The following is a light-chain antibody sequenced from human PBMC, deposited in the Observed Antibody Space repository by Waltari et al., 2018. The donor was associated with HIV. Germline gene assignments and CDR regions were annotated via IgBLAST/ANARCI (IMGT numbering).Light chain of an antibody. CDR1: SSDVGGYNL. CDR2: EVS. Sequence: QSALTQPASVSGSPGQSITISCTGTSSDVGGYNLVSWYHQHPGKAPKLMIYEVSKRPSVVSNRFAGSKSGNTASLTISGLQAEDEADYYCCAYAGSTTYVIFGGGTKLTVL. CDR3: CAYAGSTTYVI. J-gene: IGLJ2*01. V-gene: IGLV2-23*02.